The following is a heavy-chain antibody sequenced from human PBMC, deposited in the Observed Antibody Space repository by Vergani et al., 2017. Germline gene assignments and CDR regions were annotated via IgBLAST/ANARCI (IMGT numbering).Heavy chain of an antibody. CDR1: GFTFSSYE. D-gene: IGHD1-14*01. J-gene: IGHJ2*01. CDR3: AGDVHPGRRNWYFDL. V-gene: IGHV3-48*03. Sequence: EVQLVESGGGLVQPGGSLRLSCAASGFTFSSYEMNWVRQAPGKGLEWVSYISSSGSTIYYADSVKGRFTISRENAKNSLYLQMNSLRAEDTAVYYCAGDVHPGRRNWYFDLWGRGPLVTVSS. CDR2: ISSSGSTI.